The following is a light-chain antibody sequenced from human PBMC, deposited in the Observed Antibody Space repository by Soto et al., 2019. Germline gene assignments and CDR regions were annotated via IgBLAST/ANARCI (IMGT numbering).Light chain of an antibody. V-gene: IGKV3-20*01. CDR1: QSVSSNY. J-gene: IGKJ1*01. CDR2: AAS. Sequence: EIVFTQSPGTLSFSPVEKATLSCRASQSVSSNYLGWYQQKPGQAPRLLIYAASSRATGIPDRFSGSGSGTDFTLTISRLEPEDFAVYFCQQYGSSPWTFGQGTKVEI. CDR3: QQYGSSPWT.